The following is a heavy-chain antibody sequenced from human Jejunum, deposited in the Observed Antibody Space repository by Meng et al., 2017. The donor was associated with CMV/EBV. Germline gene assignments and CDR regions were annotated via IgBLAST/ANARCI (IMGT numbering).Heavy chain of an antibody. CDR2: ISSSSSYI. CDR1: GFTFSSYS. D-gene: IGHD4-11*01. J-gene: IGHJ4*02. Sequence: AASGFTFSSYSMNWVRQAPGKGLEWVSSISSSSSYIYYADSVKGRFTISRDNGKNSLFLQMNSLRPEDTGLYYCARQTDYSNAIDYWGQGTLVTVSS. V-gene: IGHV3-21*04. CDR3: ARQTDYSNAIDY.